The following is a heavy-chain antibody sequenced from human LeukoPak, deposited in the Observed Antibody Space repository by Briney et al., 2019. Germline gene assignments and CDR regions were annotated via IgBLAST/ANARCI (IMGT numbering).Heavy chain of an antibody. D-gene: IGHD3-22*01. CDR3: TRAPLPYYYDSSGYYHEGYFDY. CDR2: IRSKAYGGTT. Sequence: GRSLRLSCTASGFTFGDYAMSWFCQAPGKGLEWVGFIRSKAYGGTTEYAASVKGRFTISRDDSKSIAYLQMNSLKTEDTAVYYCTRAPLPYYYDSSGYYHEGYFDYWGQGTLVTVSS. V-gene: IGHV3-49*03. J-gene: IGHJ4*02. CDR1: GFTFGDYA.